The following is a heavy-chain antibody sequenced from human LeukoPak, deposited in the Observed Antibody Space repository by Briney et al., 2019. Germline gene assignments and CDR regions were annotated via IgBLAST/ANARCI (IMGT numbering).Heavy chain of an antibody. CDR2: IIPILGIA. CDR1: GGTFSSYA. D-gene: IGHD1-20*01. Sequence: SVKVSCKASGGTFSSYAISWVRQAPGQGLEWMGRIIPILGIANYAQKFQGRVTITADKSTSTAYMELSRLRSDDTAVYYCARGEYNWNQYNWSDPWGQGTLVTVSS. J-gene: IGHJ5*02. V-gene: IGHV1-69*04. CDR3: ARGEYNWNQYNWSDP.